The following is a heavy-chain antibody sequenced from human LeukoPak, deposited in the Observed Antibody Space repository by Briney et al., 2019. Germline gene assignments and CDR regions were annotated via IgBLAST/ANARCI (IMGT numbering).Heavy chain of an antibody. J-gene: IGHJ5*02. CDR3: ARDGDHSSSSLSWFDP. V-gene: IGHV1-46*01. D-gene: IGHD6-6*01. Sequence: ASVKVSCKASGYTFTSYYMHWVRQAPGQGLEWMGIINPSAGTTTYAQKFQGRVTMTSDMSTSTVYMELSSLRSEDKAVYYCARDGDHSSSSLSWFDPWGQGTLVTVSS. CDR2: INPSAGTT. CDR1: GYTFTSYY.